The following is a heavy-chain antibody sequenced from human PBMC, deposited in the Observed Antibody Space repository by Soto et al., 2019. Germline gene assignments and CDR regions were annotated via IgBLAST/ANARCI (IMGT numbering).Heavy chain of an antibody. V-gene: IGHV2-70*01. CDR2: IDWDDDK. Sequence: SGPTLVNPTQTLTLTCTFSGFSLSTSGMCVSWIRQPPGKALEWLALIDWDDDKYYSTSLKTRLTISKDTSKNQVVLTMTNVDPVDTATYYCALTILGGHYYYGMDVWGQGTTVTVSS. CDR3: ALTILGGHYYYGMDV. J-gene: IGHJ6*02. D-gene: IGHD3-3*01. CDR1: GFSLSTSGMC.